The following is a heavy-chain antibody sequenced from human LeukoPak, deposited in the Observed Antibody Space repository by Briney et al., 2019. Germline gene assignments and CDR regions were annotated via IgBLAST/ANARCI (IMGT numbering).Heavy chain of an antibody. CDR1: GGYIGGDY. CDR3: ARGYEYRFDP. D-gene: IGHD6-6*01. CDR2: IYYSGST. V-gene: IGHV4-59*08. J-gene: IGHJ5*02. Sequence: SETLSLTCSVSGGYIGGDYWNWIRQPPGKGLEWIGYIYYSGSTNYNPSLKSRVTISVDTSKNQFSLKLSSVTAADTAVYYCARGYEYRFDPWGQGTLVTVSS.